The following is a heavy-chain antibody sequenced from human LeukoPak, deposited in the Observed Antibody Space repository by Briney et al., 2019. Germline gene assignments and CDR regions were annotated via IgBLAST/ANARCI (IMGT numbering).Heavy chain of an antibody. D-gene: IGHD3-10*01. J-gene: IGHJ4*02. Sequence: SVKVSCKASGGTFSSYAISWVRQAPGRGLEWMGGIIPIFCTANYAQKFQGRVTITADESTSTAYMELSSLRSEDTAVYYCATSLWFGELSSGNFDYWGQGTLVTVSS. CDR3: ATSLWFGELSSGNFDY. CDR2: IIPIFCTA. CDR1: GGTFSSYA. V-gene: IGHV1-69*13.